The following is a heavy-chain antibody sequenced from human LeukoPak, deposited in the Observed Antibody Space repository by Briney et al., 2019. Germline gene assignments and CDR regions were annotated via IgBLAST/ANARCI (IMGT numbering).Heavy chain of an antibody. Sequence: SETLSLTCTVSGYSISSGYYWGWIRQPPGKGLEWIGSIYHSGSTYYNPSLKSRVTISVDTSKNQFSLKLSSVTAADTAVYYCARSYDILTGYPSWFDPWGKGTTVTISS. J-gene: IGHJ6*04. D-gene: IGHD3-9*01. CDR1: GYSISSGYY. CDR2: IYHSGST. CDR3: ARSYDILTGYPSWFDP. V-gene: IGHV4-38-2*02.